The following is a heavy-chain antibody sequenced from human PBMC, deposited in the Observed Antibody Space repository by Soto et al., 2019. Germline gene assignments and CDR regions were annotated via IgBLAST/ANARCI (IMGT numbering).Heavy chain of an antibody. CDR3: AKDWEHGDHHRCLGY. D-gene: IGHD1-26*01. CDR2: ISRSGDTT. J-gene: IGHJ4*02. V-gene: IGHV3-23*01. CDR1: RFSFSNYA. Sequence: GWSLRLSCAASRFSFSNYAMSLVRQAPGKGLEWVAAISRSGDTTYYADSVKGRFTISRDNSRNTLSLQMNGLRVEDTALYYCAKDWEHGDHHRCLGYWGQGTLVTVSS.